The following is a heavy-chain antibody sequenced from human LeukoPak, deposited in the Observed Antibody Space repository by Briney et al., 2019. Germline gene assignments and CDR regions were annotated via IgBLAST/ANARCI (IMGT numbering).Heavy chain of an antibody. V-gene: IGHV3-23*01. CDR1: GFTFSSYA. CDR2: ISGSGGST. CDR3: AKSRYSSSWYEDSYYFDY. J-gene: IGHJ4*02. D-gene: IGHD6-13*01. Sequence: GGCLRLSCAASGFTFSSYAMSWVRQAPGKGLECASAISGSGGSTYYADSVKGRFTISRDNSKNTLYLQMNSLRAEDTAVYYCAKSRYSSSWYEDSYYFDYWGQGTLVTVSS.